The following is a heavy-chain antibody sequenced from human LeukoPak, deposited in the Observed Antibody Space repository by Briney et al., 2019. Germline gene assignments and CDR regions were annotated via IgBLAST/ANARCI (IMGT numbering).Heavy chain of an antibody. CDR2: ISGSGGST. CDR1: GFTFSSYA. Sequence: QPGGSLRLSCAASGFTFSSYAMSWVRQAPGKGLEWVSAISGSGGSTYCADSVKGRFTISRDNSKNTLYLQMNSLRAEDTAVYYCAKGSTSIPRYYYMDVWGKGTTVTVSS. V-gene: IGHV3-23*01. D-gene: IGHD6-6*01. J-gene: IGHJ6*03. CDR3: AKGSTSIPRYYYMDV.